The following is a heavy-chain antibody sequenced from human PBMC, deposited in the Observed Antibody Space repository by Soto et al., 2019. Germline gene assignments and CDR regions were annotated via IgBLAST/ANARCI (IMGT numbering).Heavy chain of an antibody. V-gene: IGHV1-2*02. J-gene: IGHJ5*02. Sequence: QVHLVQSGAEVKKPWASVKVSCKASGYSFTDYYMHWGRQAPGQGLEWMGWINTKTGGTNYAQRVQGRVTMTGDTSINTAYMELSRLRSDDTAVYYCARVGPTGWFDPWGQGTVVTVSS. CDR3: ARVGPTGWFDP. CDR2: INTKTGGT. CDR1: GYSFTDYY.